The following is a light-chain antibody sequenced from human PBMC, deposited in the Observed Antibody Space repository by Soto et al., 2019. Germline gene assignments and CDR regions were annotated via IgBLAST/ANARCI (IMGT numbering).Light chain of an antibody. V-gene: IGKV3-15*01. CDR1: QRVSSN. CDR2: GAS. Sequence: EIVMTQSPATLSVSPGERATLSCRASQRVSSNLAWYQQKPGQAPRLLIYGASTRATGIPARFSGSGSGTEFTLTSSRLQSEEFAVYYCQKYNNWPRTFGQGTKVEI. CDR3: QKYNNWPRT. J-gene: IGKJ1*01.